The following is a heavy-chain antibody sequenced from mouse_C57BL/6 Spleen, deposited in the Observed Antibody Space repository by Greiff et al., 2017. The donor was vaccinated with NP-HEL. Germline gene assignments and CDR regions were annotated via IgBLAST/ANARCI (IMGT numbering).Heavy chain of an antibody. D-gene: IGHD1-1*01. CDR3: ARSNYYGSSYPYFDC. J-gene: IGHJ2*01. Sequence: EVKLMESGGGLVQPGGSLSLSCAASGFTFTDYYMSWVRQPPGKALEWLGFIRNKANGYTTEYSASVKGRFTISRDNSQSILYLQMNALRAEDSATYYCARSNYYGSSYPYFDCWGQGTTLTVSS. CDR1: GFTFTDYY. V-gene: IGHV7-3*01. CDR2: IRNKANGYTT.